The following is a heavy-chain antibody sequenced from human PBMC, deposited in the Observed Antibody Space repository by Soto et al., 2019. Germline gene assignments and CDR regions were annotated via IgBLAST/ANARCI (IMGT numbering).Heavy chain of an antibody. CDR2: ISSSISYI. Sequence: GGFLGVACASSGFTFSSYNMNWVREAPRKVLKWISSISSSISYIYYADSLKGQFTISRYNAKNSLYLQMNSMKAEDTAVYYCARVVHFDSSGFGLWGQGTMVTVSS. J-gene: IGHJ3*01. CDR1: GFTFSSYN. V-gene: IGHV3-21*01. CDR3: ARVVHFDSSGFGL. D-gene: IGHD3-22*01.